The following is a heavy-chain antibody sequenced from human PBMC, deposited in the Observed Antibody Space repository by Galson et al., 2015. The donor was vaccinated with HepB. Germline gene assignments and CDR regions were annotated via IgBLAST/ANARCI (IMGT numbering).Heavy chain of an antibody. CDR2: INPNSGGT. CDR3: ARAHDYGDYLDAFDI. D-gene: IGHD4-17*01. J-gene: IGHJ3*02. V-gene: IGHV1-2*05. CDR1: GYTFTGYY. Sequence: SVKVSCKASGYTFTGYYMHWVRQAPGQGLEWMGRINPNSGGTNYAQKFQGRVTMTRDTSISTAYMELSRLRSDDTVVYYCARAHDYGDYLDAFDIWGQGTMVTVSS.